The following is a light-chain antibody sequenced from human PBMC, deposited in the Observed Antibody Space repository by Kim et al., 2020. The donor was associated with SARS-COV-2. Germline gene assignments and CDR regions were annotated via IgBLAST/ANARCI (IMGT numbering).Light chain of an antibody. CDR3: CSYAGSSTSYVV. Sequence: QSALTQPASVSGSPGQSITISCTGTSSDVGGYNYVSWYQQHPGKAPKLMIYEVSKRPSGVSNRFSGSKSGNTASLTISGLQAEDEADYYCCSYAGSSTSYVVFGGGTQLTVL. CDR1: SSDVGGYNY. V-gene: IGLV2-23*02. J-gene: IGLJ2*01. CDR2: EVS.